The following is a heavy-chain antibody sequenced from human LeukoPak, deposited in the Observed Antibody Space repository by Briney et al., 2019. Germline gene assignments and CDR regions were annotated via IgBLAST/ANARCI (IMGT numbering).Heavy chain of an antibody. Sequence: ASVKVSCKASGYTFTSYDINWVRQATGQGLEWMGWMNPNSGNTGYAQKFQGRVTMTRNTSISTAYMELSSLRSEDTAVYYCARGWLYYDFWSGYNSFDPWGQGTLVTVSS. D-gene: IGHD3-3*01. J-gene: IGHJ5*02. CDR3: ARGWLYYDFWSGYNSFDP. CDR1: GYTFTSYD. V-gene: IGHV1-8*01. CDR2: MNPNSGNT.